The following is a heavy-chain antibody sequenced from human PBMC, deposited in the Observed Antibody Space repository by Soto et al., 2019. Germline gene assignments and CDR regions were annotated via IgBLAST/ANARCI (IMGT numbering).Heavy chain of an antibody. V-gene: IGHV3-23*01. CDR1: GFTFSSYA. CDR3: AKGPRGVVVVTAILPFDY. J-gene: IGHJ4*02. D-gene: IGHD2-21*02. CDR2: ISGSGGST. Sequence: GGSLRLSCAASGFTFSSYAMSWVRQAPGKGLEWVSAISGSGGSTYYADSVKGRFTISRDNSKNTLYLQMNSLRAEDTAVYYCAKGPRGVVVVTAILPFDYWGQGTLVTVSS.